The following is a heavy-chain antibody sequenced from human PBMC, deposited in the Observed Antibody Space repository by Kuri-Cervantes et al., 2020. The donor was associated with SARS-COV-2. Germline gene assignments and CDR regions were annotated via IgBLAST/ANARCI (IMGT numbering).Heavy chain of an antibody. J-gene: IGHJ5*02. CDR3: ATGPGVVGDYVGRWFDP. CDR1: GGTFSSYT. CDR2: IIPILGIA. V-gene: IGHV1-69*02. Sequence: SVKVSCKASGGTFSSYTISWVRQAPGQGLEWMGRIIPILGIANYAQKFQGRVTITRDTSASTAYMELSSLRSEDTAVYYCATGPGVVGDYVGRWFDPWGQGTLVTVSS. D-gene: IGHD4-17*01.